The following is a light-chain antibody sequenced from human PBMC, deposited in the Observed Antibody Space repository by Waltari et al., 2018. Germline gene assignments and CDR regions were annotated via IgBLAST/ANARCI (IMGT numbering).Light chain of an antibody. CDR3: QQYKNWPWT. J-gene: IGKJ1*01. CDR1: QSVSSN. Sequence: EIVMTQSPATLSVSPGERATLSCRASQSVSSNLAWYQQKPGQAPRLPIYGASTRATGIPAGLSGSGSGTEFTLTISSLQSEDFAVYYCQQYKNWPWTFGLGTKVEIK. V-gene: IGKV3-15*01. CDR2: GAS.